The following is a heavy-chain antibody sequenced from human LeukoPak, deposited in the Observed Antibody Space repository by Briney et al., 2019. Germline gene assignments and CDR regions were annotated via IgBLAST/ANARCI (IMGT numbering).Heavy chain of an antibody. D-gene: IGHD6-19*01. J-gene: IGHJ4*02. V-gene: IGHV3-23*05. CDR2: IYSRGDT. Sequence: GGSLRLSCAASGFTFSNYAMNWVRQAPGKGLEWVSVIYSRGDTYYADSVRGRFTISRDNSKNILSLQMNSLRADDTAIYYCTRVLSDSRGWYHFDYWGQGTLVTVSS. CDR3: TRVLSDSRGWYHFDY. CDR1: GFTFSNYA.